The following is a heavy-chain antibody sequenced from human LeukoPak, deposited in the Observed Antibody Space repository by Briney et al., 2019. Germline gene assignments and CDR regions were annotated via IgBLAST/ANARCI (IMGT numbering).Heavy chain of an antibody. J-gene: IGHJ4*02. CDR2: ISGSGGST. Sequence: GSLRLSCAASGFTFSSYAMSWVRQAPGKGLEWVSAISGSGGSTYYADSVKGRFTISRDNSKNTLYLQMNSLRAEDTALYYCASGLTTVTYFDYWGQGTLVTVSS. CDR3: ASGLTTVTYFDY. D-gene: IGHD4-17*01. CDR1: GFTFSSYA. V-gene: IGHV3-23*01.